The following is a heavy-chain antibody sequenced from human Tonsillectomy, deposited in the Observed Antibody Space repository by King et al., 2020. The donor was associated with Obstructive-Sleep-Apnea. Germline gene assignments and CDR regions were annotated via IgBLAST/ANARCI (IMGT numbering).Heavy chain of an antibody. CDR3: ARVWSTVVTNDAFDI. V-gene: IGHV4-59*01. J-gene: IGHJ3*02. CDR2: IYNTGST. D-gene: IGHD4-23*01. CDR1: GGSISSYS. Sequence: HVQLQESGPGLVKPSETLSLTCTVSGGSISSYSWTWIRQPPGKGLGGIGYIYNTGSTNYNPSLKSRDTISIDTSKNQFSLKLGSVTAADTAVYYCARVWSTVVTNDAFDIWGQGAMVTVSS.